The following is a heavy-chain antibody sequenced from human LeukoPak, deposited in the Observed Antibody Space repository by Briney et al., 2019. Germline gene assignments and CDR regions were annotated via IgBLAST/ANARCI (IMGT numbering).Heavy chain of an antibody. J-gene: IGHJ4*02. CDR2: LDPNSGGT. CDR1: GHTFSGHY. Sequence: ASVKVSCKASGHTFSGHYMHWVRQAPGQGLECIGWLDPNSGGTNYAQKFQGRVSMTRDTSISTDYMELSRLRSDDTAVYYCARTAGYSYLAFWGQGTLVTVSS. V-gene: IGHV1-2*02. D-gene: IGHD5-18*01. CDR3: ARTAGYSYLAF.